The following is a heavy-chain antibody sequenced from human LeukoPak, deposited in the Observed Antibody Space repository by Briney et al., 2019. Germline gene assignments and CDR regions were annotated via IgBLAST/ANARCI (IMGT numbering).Heavy chain of an antibody. J-gene: IGHJ4*02. Sequence: SETLSLTCTVSGDSISSSSYYWGWIRQPPGKGLEWIGSIFHSGSTYYNPSLKSRVTISVDTSKNQFSLKLTSVTAADTAVYYCARSWFSTGPADYWGQGTLVTVSS. D-gene: IGHD6-13*01. V-gene: IGHV4-39*01. CDR3: ARSWFSTGPADY. CDR1: GDSISSSSYY. CDR2: IFHSGST.